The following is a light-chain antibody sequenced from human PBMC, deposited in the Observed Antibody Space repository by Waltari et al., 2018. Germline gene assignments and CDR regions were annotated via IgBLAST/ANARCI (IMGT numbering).Light chain of an antibody. V-gene: IGLV3-1*01. Sequence: SYELTQPPSVSVSPGQTASITCSGDKLGDKYACWYQQKPGEPPVLVIYQDSKRPSGIPERFSGSNSGNPATLTISGTQAMDEADYYCQAWDSSTYYVFGTGTKVTVL. CDR2: QDS. CDR1: KLGDKY. J-gene: IGLJ1*01. CDR3: QAWDSSTYYV.